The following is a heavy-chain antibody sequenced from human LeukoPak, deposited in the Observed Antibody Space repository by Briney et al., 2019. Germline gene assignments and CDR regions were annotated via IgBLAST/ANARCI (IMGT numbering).Heavy chain of an antibody. CDR3: ARGPITIFGVVTDAFDI. CDR1: GFTFSSYA. D-gene: IGHD3-3*01. V-gene: IGHV3-23*01. J-gene: IGHJ3*02. Sequence: GGSLRLSCAASGFTFSSYAMSWVRQAPGKGLEWVSAISGSGGSTYYADSVKGRFTISRDNSKNTLYLQMNSLRAEDTAVYYCARGPITIFGVVTDAFDIWGQGTMVTVSS. CDR2: ISGSGGST.